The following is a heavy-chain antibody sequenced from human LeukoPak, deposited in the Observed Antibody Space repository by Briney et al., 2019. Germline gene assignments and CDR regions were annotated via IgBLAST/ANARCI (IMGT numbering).Heavy chain of an antibody. V-gene: IGHV4-31*03. CDR1: GGSISSGGYY. CDR2: IYYSGST. J-gene: IGHJ6*02. Sequence: PSETLSLTCTVSGGSISSGGYYWSWIRQHPGKGLEWIGYIYYSGSTYYNPSLKSRVTISVGTSKNQFSLKLSSVTAADTAVYYCARAALSNLYSSGWYDYYYYGMDVWGQGTTVTVSS. D-gene: IGHD6-19*01. CDR3: ARAALSNLYSSGWYDYYYYGMDV.